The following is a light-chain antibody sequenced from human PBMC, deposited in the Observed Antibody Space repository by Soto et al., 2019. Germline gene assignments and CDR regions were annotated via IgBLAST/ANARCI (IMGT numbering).Light chain of an antibody. CDR2: YDS. Sequence: SYELTQPPSVSVAPGKTARITCEGNNIASKSVHWYQQKPGQAPVLVMYYDSDRPSGIPERFSGSNSGNTATLTISRVDAGDEADYYCQVWDSSSDQAVFGGGTQLTVL. V-gene: IGLV3-21*04. CDR3: QVWDSSSDQAV. CDR1: NIASKS. J-gene: IGLJ7*01.